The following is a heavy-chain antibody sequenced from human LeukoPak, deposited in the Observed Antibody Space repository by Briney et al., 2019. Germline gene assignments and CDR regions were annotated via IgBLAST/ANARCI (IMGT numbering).Heavy chain of an antibody. Sequence: GGSLRLSCAASGFTFSSYWMHWVRQASGKGLVWVSRTNTDGSSTTYADSVKGRFTISRDNAKNTLYLQMNSLRAEDTAVYYCARGQWRDFDLWGRGTLVTVSS. V-gene: IGHV3-74*01. D-gene: IGHD6-19*01. CDR3: ARGQWRDFDL. J-gene: IGHJ2*01. CDR1: GFTFSSYW. CDR2: TNTDGSST.